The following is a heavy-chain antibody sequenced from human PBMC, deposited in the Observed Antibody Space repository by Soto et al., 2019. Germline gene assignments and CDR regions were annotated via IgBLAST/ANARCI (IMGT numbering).Heavy chain of an antibody. V-gene: IGHV4-31*03. D-gene: IGHD3-10*01. CDR3: ARDRGFGDLLRDYYGMDV. CDR1: GGSISSGGYY. Sequence: QVQLQESGPGLVKPSQTLSLTCTVSGGSISSGGYYWSWIRQHPGKGLEWIGYIYYSGSTYYNPSLKRRVTISVDTSKNQFSLKLSSVTAADTAVYYCARDRGFGDLLRDYYGMDVWGQGTTVTVSS. J-gene: IGHJ6*02. CDR2: IYYSGST.